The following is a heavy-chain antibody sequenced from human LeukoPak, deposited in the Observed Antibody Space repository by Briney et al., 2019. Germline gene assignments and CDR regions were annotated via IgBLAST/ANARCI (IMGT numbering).Heavy chain of an antibody. CDR3: ARDHQDCSSTSCLGYYYYMDV. CDR1: GGSISDYY. Sequence: TSETLSLTCTVSGGSISDYYWNWIRQPPGKGLEWIGYIYYSGSTNYNPSLKSRVTISVDTSKNQFSLKLSSVTAADTAVYYCARDHQDCSSTSCLGYYYYMDVWGKGTTVTVSS. CDR2: IYYSGST. D-gene: IGHD2-2*01. V-gene: IGHV4-59*01. J-gene: IGHJ6*03.